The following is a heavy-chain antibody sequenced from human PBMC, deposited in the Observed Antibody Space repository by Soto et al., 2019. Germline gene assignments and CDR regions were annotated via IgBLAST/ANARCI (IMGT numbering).Heavy chain of an antibody. V-gene: IGHV4-59*12. J-gene: IGHJ5*02. D-gene: IGHD3-3*01. CDR3: ARGPQYDFWSGYAENWFDP. CDR2: IYYSGST. CDR1: GGSISSYY. Sequence: SETLSLTCTVSGGSISSYYWSWIRQPPGKGLEWIGYIYYSGSTNYNPSLKSRVTISVDTSKNQFSLKLSSVTAADTAVYYCARGPQYDFWSGYAENWFDPWGQGTLVTVSS.